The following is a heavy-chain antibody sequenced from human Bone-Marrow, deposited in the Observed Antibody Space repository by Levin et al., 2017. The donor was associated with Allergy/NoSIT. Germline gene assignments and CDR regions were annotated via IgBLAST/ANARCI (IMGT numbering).Heavy chain of an antibody. V-gene: IGHV4-39*01. CDR1: GGSLSSSSYY. CDR2: VYYSGST. CDR3: ASLRWYFDV. Sequence: SETLSLTCTVSGGSLSSSSYYWGWIRQPPGRGLEWIGSVYYSGSTYYNPSLKSRVTISVDTSKNQLSLKLRSVTGADTAVYYCASLRWYFDVWGRGTLVTVSS. J-gene: IGHJ2*01.